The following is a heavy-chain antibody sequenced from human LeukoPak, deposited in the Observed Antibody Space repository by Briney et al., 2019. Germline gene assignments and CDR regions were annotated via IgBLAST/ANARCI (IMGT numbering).Heavy chain of an antibody. Sequence: GGSLRLSCAASGFTFSSFWMSWVRQAPGKGLEGVANIKQDGSEKYYVDSVKGRFTISRDNAKNSLYLQMSSLRAEDTAVYYCARDGSGWGHFDYWGQGTLVTVSS. CDR3: ARDGSGWGHFDY. V-gene: IGHV3-7*01. CDR1: GFTFSSFW. J-gene: IGHJ4*02. CDR2: IKQDGSEK. D-gene: IGHD6-19*01.